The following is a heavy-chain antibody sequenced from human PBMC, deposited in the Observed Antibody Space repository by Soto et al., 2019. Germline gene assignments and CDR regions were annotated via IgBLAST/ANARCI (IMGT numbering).Heavy chain of an antibody. D-gene: IGHD2-21*02. V-gene: IGHV3-23*01. Sequence: GGSLRLSCAASGFTFSSYTLNWVRRAPGKGLEWVATSSDRRTGNTHYSDSVRGRFTLSRDYSRNILFLQMDSLRADDTALYYCTTWLTAHFDYWGRGTQVTVSS. CDR1: GFTFSSYT. J-gene: IGHJ4*02. CDR2: SSDRRTGNT. CDR3: TTWLTAHFDY.